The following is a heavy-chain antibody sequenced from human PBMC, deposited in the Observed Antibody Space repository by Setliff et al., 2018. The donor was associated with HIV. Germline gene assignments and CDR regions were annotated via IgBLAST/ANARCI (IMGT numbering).Heavy chain of an antibody. J-gene: IGHJ3*02. V-gene: IGHV3-7*01. CDR2: IKPDGSEK. Sequence: LRLSCAASGFSFSAYWMNWVRQAPGKGLEWVANIKPDGSEKYYVDSVKGRFTISRDNAKNSLYLQMNSLRAEDTAVYYCARGKQNGVATYGLDIWGQGTMVTVSS. D-gene: IGHD2-8*01. CDR1: GFSFSAYW. CDR3: ARGKQNGVATYGLDI.